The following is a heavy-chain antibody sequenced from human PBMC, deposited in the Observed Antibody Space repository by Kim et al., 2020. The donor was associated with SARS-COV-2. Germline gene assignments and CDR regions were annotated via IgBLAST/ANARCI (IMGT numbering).Heavy chain of an antibody. CDR3: TTDVTYYYDSSAARGNY. V-gene: IGHV3-15*01. Sequence: VKGRFTISRDDSKNTLYLQMNSLKTEDTAVYYCTTDVTYYYDSSAARGNYWGQGTLVTVSS. J-gene: IGHJ4*02. D-gene: IGHD3-22*01.